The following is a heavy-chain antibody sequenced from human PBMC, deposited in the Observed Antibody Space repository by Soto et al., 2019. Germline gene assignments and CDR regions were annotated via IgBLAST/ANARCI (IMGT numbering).Heavy chain of an antibody. V-gene: IGHV3-48*02. D-gene: IGHD5-18*01. CDR2: ISSSSSLI. J-gene: IGHJ4*02. CDR1: GFTFTRCS. Sequence: GGSLRLSCAASGFTFTRCSMNWVRQAPGKGLEWVSYISSSSSLIYYADSVKGRFTVSRDNAKNSLYLQMNSLRDEDTAVYYCATRSNTFDKWGQGTLVTVSS. CDR3: ATRSNTFDK.